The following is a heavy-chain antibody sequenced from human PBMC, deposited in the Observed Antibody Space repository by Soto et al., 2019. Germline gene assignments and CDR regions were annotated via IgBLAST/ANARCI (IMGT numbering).Heavy chain of an antibody. V-gene: IGHV4-34*01. Sequence: QVQLQQWGAGLLKPSETLSLTCAVYGGSFTGYYWSWLRQPPGKGPEWIGEINHSGSTKYNPTLENRVTISVDTSKNQFSLKLNSVSAADTAVYYWARTGGMDLCSQGATVTVSS. CDR3: ARTGGMDL. J-gene: IGHJ6*02. CDR1: GGSFTGYY. CDR2: INHSGST.